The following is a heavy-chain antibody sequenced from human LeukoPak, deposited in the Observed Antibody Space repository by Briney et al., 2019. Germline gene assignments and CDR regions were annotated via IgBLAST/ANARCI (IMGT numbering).Heavy chain of an antibody. Sequence: GASVKVSCKASGGTFSSYAISWVRQAPGQGLEWMGGIIPIFGTANYAQKFQGRVTITTDESTSTAYMELSSLRSEDTAVYYCARGAVVPAAIPYWFDPWGQGTLVTVSS. D-gene: IGHD2-2*02. V-gene: IGHV1-69*05. CDR2: IIPIFGTA. CDR3: ARGAVVPAAIPYWFDP. CDR1: GGTFSSYA. J-gene: IGHJ5*02.